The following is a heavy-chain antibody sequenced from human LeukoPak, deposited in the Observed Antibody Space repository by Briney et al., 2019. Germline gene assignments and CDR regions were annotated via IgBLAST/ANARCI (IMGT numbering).Heavy chain of an antibody. CDR3: ARAKGVYYYGSGSYYYYYMDV. J-gene: IGHJ6*03. Sequence: ASVKVSCKASGYTFNSYGISWVRQAPGQGLEWMGWISGYNGNTKYVQKFQGRVTMTTDTSTSTAYMELRSLRSDDTAVYYCARAKGVYYYGSGSYYYYYMDVWGKGTTVTISS. D-gene: IGHD3-10*01. CDR1: GYTFNSYG. CDR2: ISGYNGNT. V-gene: IGHV1-18*01.